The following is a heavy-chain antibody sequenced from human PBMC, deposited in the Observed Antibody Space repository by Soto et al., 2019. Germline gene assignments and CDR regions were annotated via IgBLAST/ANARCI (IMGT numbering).Heavy chain of an antibody. Sequence: QVQLQESGPGLVKPSDTLSLTCAVSGYSISSSNWWGWIRQPRGKGLEWVGHIYYSGTTYYNPCLKRRVTMSVDTPTNQFSLKLTSVTAVDPAVSYCARRQIQGPIDYWGQGTLVTVPS. V-gene: IGHV4-28*01. CDR3: ARRQIQGPIDY. J-gene: IGHJ4*02. CDR2: IYYSGTT. CDR1: GYSISSSNW.